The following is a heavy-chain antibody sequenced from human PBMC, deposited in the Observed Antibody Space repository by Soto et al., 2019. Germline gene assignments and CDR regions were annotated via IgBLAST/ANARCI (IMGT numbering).Heavy chain of an antibody. V-gene: IGHV4-59*01. D-gene: IGHD4-17*01. CDR1: GGSISSYY. CDR3: ARVKGDYDLYY. J-gene: IGHJ4*02. CDR2: IYYSGST. Sequence: SETLSLTCTVSGGSISSYYWSWIRQPPGKGLEWIGYIYYSGSTNYNPSLKSRVTISVDTSKNQFSLKLSSVTAADTAVYYCARVKGDYDLYYWGQGTLVTVSS.